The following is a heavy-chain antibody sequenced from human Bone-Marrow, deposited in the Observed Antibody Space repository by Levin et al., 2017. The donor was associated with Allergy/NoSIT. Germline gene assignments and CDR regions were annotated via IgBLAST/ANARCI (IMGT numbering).Heavy chain of an antibody. V-gene: IGHV3-7*01. Sequence: GGSLRLSCAASGFSFKIYWMSWFRQAPGKGLELVANIKEDGSGTYYMDSVRGRFTISRDNAKDALYLQMNSLRIEDTAIYYCTRALLRWVDKAADSWGQGTLVTVSS. CDR1: GFSFKIYW. CDR3: TRALLRWVDKAADS. CDR2: IKEDGSGT. D-gene: IGHD4-23*01. J-gene: IGHJ5*01.